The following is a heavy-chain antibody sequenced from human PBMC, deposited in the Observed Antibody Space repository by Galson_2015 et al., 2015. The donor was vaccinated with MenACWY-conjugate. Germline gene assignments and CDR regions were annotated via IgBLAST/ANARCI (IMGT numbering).Heavy chain of an antibody. J-gene: IGHJ6*04. D-gene: IGHD1-20*01. V-gene: IGHV3-13*01. Sequence: SLRLSCAASGFTFSNYDMHWVREERGKGLEWVSGISTGGDTYYSGSVKGRLTISRENAKNSLYFQMDSLRPGDTAIYYCVRGFLSRDKWNGLGLDVWGKGTTVIVSS. CDR1: GFTFSNYD. CDR3: VRGFLSRDKWNGLGLDV. CDR2: ISTGGDT.